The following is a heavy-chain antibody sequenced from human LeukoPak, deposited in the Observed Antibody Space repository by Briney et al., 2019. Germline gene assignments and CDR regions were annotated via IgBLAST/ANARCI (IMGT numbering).Heavy chain of an antibody. V-gene: IGHV1-8*01. CDR2: MNPNSGNT. D-gene: IGHD5-18*01. J-gene: IGHJ4*02. CDR1: GYTFTSYD. CDR3: ARGPRIQPPRHDFDY. Sequence: ASVKVSCKASGYTFTSYDINWVRQATGQGFEWMGWMNPNSGNTGYAQKFQGRVTMTRNTSISTAHMELSSLRSEDTAVYYCARGPRIQPPRHDFDYWGQGTLVTVSS.